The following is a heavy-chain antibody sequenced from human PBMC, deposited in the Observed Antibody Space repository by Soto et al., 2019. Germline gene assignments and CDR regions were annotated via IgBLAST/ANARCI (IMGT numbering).Heavy chain of an antibody. CDR2: ISWNSGSI. CDR1: GFTFDDYA. D-gene: IGHD2-2*01. J-gene: IGHJ4*02. V-gene: IGHV3-9*01. Sequence: SLKISCAASGFTFDDYAMHWVRQAPGKGLEWVSGISWNSGSIGYADSVKGRFTISRDNAKNSLYLQMNSLRAEDTALYYCATTPYCSSTSCFDYWGQGTLVTVSS. CDR3: ATTPYCSSTSCFDY.